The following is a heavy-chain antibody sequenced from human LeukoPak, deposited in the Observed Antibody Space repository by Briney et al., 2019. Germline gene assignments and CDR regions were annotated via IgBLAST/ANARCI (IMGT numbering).Heavy chain of an antibody. CDR3: ARDGGGGRYLEGYFDY. D-gene: IGHD1-14*01. CDR2: ISGSGGST. V-gene: IGHV3-23*01. CDR1: GFTFSSYA. J-gene: IGHJ4*02. Sequence: GGSLRLSCAASGFTFSSYAMSWVRQAPGKGLEWVSAISGSGGSTYYADSVKGRFTISRDNSNNTLYLQMNSLRADDTAVYYCARDGGGGRYLEGYFDYWGQGTLVTVSS.